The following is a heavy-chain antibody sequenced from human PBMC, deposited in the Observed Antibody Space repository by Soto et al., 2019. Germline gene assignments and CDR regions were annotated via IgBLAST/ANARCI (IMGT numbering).Heavy chain of an antibody. V-gene: IGHV3-30*04. CDR1: GFTFSTYA. CDR2: VSSEGGTQ. D-gene: IGHD3-22*01. CDR3: ARENYYGGHVIGSLDL. Sequence: QVQLVESGGGVVQPGKSLRVSCTASGFTFSTYAMQWVRQAPGKGLEWVAVVSSEGGTQFYADSVKGRFTISRDNSKNLLYLEMSYVTTEDAAIYYCARENYYGGHVIGSLDLWGRGTLVSVSS. J-gene: IGHJ2*01.